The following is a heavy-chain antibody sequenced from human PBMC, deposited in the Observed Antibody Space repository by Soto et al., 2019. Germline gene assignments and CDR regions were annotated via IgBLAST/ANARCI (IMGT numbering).Heavy chain of an antibody. CDR3: AKTAEAVAGTVYGY. Sequence: LRLSCAASGFTFSNYAMGWVRQAPGKGLEWVSAIGGSGGTYYADSVQGRFTISRDNSKSTLYPQTSSLRAEDTAVYYCAKTAEAVAGTVYGYWGQGTLVTVSS. CDR1: GFTFSNYA. CDR2: IGGSGGT. J-gene: IGHJ4*02. D-gene: IGHD6-19*01. V-gene: IGHV3-23*01.